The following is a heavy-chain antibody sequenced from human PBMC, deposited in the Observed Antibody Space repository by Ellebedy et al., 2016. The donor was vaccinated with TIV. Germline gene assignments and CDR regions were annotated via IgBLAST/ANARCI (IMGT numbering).Heavy chain of an antibody. J-gene: IGHJ6*02. CDR2: IYYSGST. Sequence: SETLSLTCTVSGGSISSYYWSWIRQPPGKGLEWIGYIYYSGSTNYNPSLKSRVTISVDTSKNQFSLNLSSVTAADTAVYYCARERHYGMDVWGQGTTVTVSS. CDR3: ARERHYGMDV. V-gene: IGHV4-59*01. D-gene: IGHD1-1*01. CDR1: GGSISSYY.